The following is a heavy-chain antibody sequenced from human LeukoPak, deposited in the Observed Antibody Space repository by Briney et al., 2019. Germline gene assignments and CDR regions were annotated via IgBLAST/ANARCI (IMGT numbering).Heavy chain of an antibody. CDR2: IIPIFGTA. J-gene: IGHJ5*02. CDR3: ARSITIFGVVSDPLGFDP. Sequence: ASVKVSCKASGGTFSSYAISWVRQAPGQGLEWMGGIIPIFGTANYAQKFQSRVTITTDESTSTAYMELSSLRSEDTAVYYCARSITIFGVVSDPLGFDPWGQGTLVTVSS. D-gene: IGHD3-3*01. V-gene: IGHV1-69*05. CDR1: GGTFSSYA.